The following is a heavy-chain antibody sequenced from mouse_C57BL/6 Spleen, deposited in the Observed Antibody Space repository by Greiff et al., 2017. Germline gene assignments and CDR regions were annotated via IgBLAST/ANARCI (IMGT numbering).Heavy chain of an antibody. CDR1: GYSITSGYY. D-gene: IGHD1-1*01. CDR2: ISYDGSN. CDR3: ARVDYGSSYAFDY. V-gene: IGHV3-6*01. Sequence: ESGPGLVKPSQSLSLTCSVTGYSITSGYYWNWIRQFPGNKLEWMGYISYDGSNNYNPSLKNRISITRDTSKNQFFLKLNSVTTEDTATYYCARVDYGSSYAFDYWGQGTTLTVSS. J-gene: IGHJ2*01.